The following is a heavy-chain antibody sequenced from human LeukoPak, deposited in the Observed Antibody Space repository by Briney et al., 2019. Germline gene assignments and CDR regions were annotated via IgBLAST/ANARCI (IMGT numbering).Heavy chain of an antibody. D-gene: IGHD2-15*01. V-gene: IGHV3-23*01. CDR2: ISGSGGST. J-gene: IGHJ4*02. CDR1: GFTFSSYA. Sequence: GGSLRLSCAASGFTFSSYAMSWVRQAPGKGLEWVSAISGSGGSTYYADSVKGRFTISRDNSKNTLYLQMNSLRAEDTAVYYCAKFGYCSGGSCLDYWGQGTLVTVSS. CDR3: AKFGYCSGGSCLDY.